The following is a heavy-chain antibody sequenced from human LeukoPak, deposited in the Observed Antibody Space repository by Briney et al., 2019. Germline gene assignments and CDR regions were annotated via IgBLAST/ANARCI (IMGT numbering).Heavy chain of an antibody. CDR3: TRGAGTGWRFDS. J-gene: IGHJ4*02. CDR1: GFTFTSYG. D-gene: IGHD6-19*01. V-gene: IGHV3-21*01. CDR2: ISSSSSYI. Sequence: GGSLRLSCAASGFTFTSYGMTWVRQAPGKGLEWVSPISSSSSYIYYSDSVKGRFTISGANAKNSLYLQMNSLQADDTAVYYCTRGAGTGWRFDSWGQGTLVTVSS.